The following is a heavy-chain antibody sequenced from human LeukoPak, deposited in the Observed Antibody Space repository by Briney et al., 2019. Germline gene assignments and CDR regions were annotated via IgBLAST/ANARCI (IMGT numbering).Heavy chain of an antibody. CDR3: AKDHGWRVEVVTCDY. Sequence: GGSLRLSCAASGFTFSSYGMHWVRQAPGKGLEWVAVISYDGSNKYYADSVKGRFTISRDNSKNTLYLQMNSLRAEDTAVYYCAKDHGWRVEVVTCDYWGQGTLVTVSS. V-gene: IGHV3-30*18. D-gene: IGHD2-21*02. CDR2: ISYDGSNK. CDR1: GFTFSSYG. J-gene: IGHJ4*02.